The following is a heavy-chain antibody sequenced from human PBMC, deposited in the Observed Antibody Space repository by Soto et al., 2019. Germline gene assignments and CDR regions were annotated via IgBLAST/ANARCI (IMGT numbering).Heavy chain of an antibody. D-gene: IGHD1-1*01. CDR2: IWYDGSNK. V-gene: IGHV3-33*01. Sequence: QVQLVESGGGVVQPGRSLRLSCAASGFTFSSYGMHWVRQAPGKGLEWVAVIWYDGSNKYYADSVKGRFTISRDNSKNTLYLQMNSLRAEDTAVYYCARAGVYNWNDVEEFDPWGQGTLVTVSS. J-gene: IGHJ5*02. CDR3: ARAGVYNWNDVEEFDP. CDR1: GFTFSSYG.